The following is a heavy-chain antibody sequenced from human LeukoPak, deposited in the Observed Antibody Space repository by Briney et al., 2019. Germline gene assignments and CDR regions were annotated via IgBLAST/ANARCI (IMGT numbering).Heavy chain of an antibody. V-gene: IGHV4-31*02. CDR3: ARAVVGASFDY. Sequence: XXLRQHXGKGLEWIGYIYYSGSTYYNPSLKSRVTISVDTSKNQFSLKLSSVTAADTAVYYCARAVVGASFDYWGQXTL. CDR2: IYYSGST. J-gene: IGHJ4*02. D-gene: IGHD1-26*01.